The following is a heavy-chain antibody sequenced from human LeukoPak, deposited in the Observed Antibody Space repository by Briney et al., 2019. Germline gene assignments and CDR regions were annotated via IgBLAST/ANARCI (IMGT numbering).Heavy chain of an antibody. V-gene: IGHV3-33*08. CDR2: IWYDGTNK. Sequence: PGRPLRLSCAASVFTFSSHGVHWLRQAPGRGLEWVADIWYDGTNKYYEDSVKGRFSISREDSKNTVYLQINSLRAEDTAVYFGERDGCRTSCPTWGYFDHWGQGTLVTVSS. CDR1: VFTFSSHG. J-gene: IGHJ4*02. D-gene: IGHD2-2*01. CDR3: ERDGCRTSCPTWGYFDH.